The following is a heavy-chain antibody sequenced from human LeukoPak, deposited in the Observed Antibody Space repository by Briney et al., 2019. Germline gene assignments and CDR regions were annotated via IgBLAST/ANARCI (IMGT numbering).Heavy chain of an antibody. CDR3: ARELLWFGELLFDY. CDR2: INHSGST. Sequence: PSETLSLTCAVYGGSFSGYYWSWLRQPPGKGLEWIGEINHSGSTNYNPSLKSRVTISVDTSKNQFSLKLSSVTAADTAVYYCARELLWFGELLFDYWGQGTLVTVSS. J-gene: IGHJ4*02. V-gene: IGHV4-34*01. CDR1: GGSFSGYY. D-gene: IGHD3-10*01.